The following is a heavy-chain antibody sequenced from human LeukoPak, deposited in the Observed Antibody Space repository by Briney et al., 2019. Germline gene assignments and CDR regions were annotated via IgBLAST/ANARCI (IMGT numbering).Heavy chain of an antibody. D-gene: IGHD3-22*01. V-gene: IGHV3-30*01. CDR3: ASPPASEYYYEVGYYFDY. Sequence: GRSLRLSCAASGFTFSSYAMHWVRQAPGKGLEWVAVISYDGSNKYYADSVKGRFTISRDNSKNTLYLQMNSLRAEGTAVYYCASPPASEYYYEVGYYFDYWGQGTLVTVSS. CDR2: ISYDGSNK. CDR1: GFTFSSYA. J-gene: IGHJ4*02.